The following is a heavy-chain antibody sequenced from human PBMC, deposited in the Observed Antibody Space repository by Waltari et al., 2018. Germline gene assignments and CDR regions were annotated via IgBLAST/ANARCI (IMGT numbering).Heavy chain of an antibody. Sequence: QVQLVQSGAEVKKPGSSVKVSCKASGGTFSSYAIRWVRQAPGQGLEWMGGIIPIFGTANYAQKFQGRVTITADESTSTAYMELSSLRSEDTAVYYCARVSLYYTEDDVNFDYWGQGTLVTVSS. CDR2: IIPIFGTA. V-gene: IGHV1-69*01. J-gene: IGHJ4*02. CDR3: ARVSLYYTEDDVNFDY. CDR1: GGTFSSYA. D-gene: IGHD2-8*01.